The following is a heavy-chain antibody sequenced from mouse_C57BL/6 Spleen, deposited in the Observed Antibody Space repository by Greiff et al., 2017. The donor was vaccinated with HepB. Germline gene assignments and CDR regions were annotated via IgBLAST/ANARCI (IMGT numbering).Heavy chain of an antibody. CDR3: ARKGLRGPYYAMDY. J-gene: IGHJ4*01. Sequence: VKLVESGPGLVQPSQSLSITCTVSGFSLTSYGVHWVRQSPGKGLEWLGVIWSGGSTDYNAAFISRLSISKDNSKSQVFFKMNSLQADDTAIYYCARKGLRGPYYAMDYWGQGTSVTVSS. V-gene: IGHV2-2*01. CDR1: GFSLTSYG. CDR2: IWSGGST. D-gene: IGHD1-1*01.